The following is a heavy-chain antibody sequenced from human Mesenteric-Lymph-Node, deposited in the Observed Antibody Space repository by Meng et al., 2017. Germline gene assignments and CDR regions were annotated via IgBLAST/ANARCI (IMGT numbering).Heavy chain of an antibody. CDR2: MNPNTGNT. V-gene: IGHV1-8*01. CDR1: VYTCVRYD. Sequence: GQRVHSGAEVNRPGASLKVSCKAAVYTCVRYDSNGVRQATGQGIECMGWMNPNTGNTGDAQTFQGRVTMTRNTSIRTAYMALSSLRSDDTAVYYCARGYPHIAATGNIRYNLFDPWGQGTLVTVSS. CDR3: ARGYPHIAATGNIRYNLFDP. D-gene: IGHD6-25*01. J-gene: IGHJ5*02.